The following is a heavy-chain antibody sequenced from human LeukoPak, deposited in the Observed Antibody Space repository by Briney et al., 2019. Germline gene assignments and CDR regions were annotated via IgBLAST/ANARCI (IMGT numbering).Heavy chain of an antibody. J-gene: IGHJ4*02. CDR3: ARPQSFLEWLFDY. CDR2: ISYDGSNK. D-gene: IGHD3-3*01. Sequence: GESLRLSCAASGFTFSSYAMHWVRQAPGKGLEWVAVISYDGSNKYYADSVKGRFTISRDNSKNTLYLQMNSLRAEDTAVYYCARPQSFLEWLFDYWGQGTLVTVSS. CDR1: GFTFSSYA. V-gene: IGHV3-30-3*01.